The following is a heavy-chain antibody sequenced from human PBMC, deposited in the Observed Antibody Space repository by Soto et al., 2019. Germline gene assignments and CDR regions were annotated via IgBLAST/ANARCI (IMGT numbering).Heavy chain of an antibody. CDR1: GYTFTSYG. Sequence: APVKVSCKASGYTFTSYGISWVRQAPGEGLEWMGWISAYNGNTNYAQKLQGRVTMTTDTSTSTAYMELRSLGSDDTAVYYCARVVGDSDYDFWSGPMAWFDPWGQGTLVTVSS. V-gene: IGHV1-18*01. J-gene: IGHJ5*02. CDR2: ISAYNGNT. CDR3: ARVVGDSDYDFWSGPMAWFDP. D-gene: IGHD3-3*01.